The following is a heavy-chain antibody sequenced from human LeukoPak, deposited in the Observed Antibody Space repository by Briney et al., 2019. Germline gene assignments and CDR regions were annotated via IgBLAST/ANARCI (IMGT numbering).Heavy chain of an antibody. D-gene: IGHD3-16*02. Sequence: PGGSLRLSCAASGFTFSSYNMNWVRQAAGKGLEWVSSISSSSSYIYYADSVKGRFTISRDNAKNSLYLQMNSLRAEDTAVYYCARVIAFRGYMAVWGKGTTVTVSS. V-gene: IGHV3-21*06. CDR2: ISSSSSYI. CDR3: ARVIAFRGYMAV. CDR1: GFTFSSYN. J-gene: IGHJ6*03.